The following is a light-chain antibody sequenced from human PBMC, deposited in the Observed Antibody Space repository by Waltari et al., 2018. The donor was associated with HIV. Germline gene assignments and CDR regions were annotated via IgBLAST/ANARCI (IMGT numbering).Light chain of an antibody. V-gene: IGKV3-20*01. J-gene: IGKJ3*01. CDR2: AAS. Sequence: ELVLTQSPDTLSLSPGDTATLSCRASQSVSSNDLAWYQQKPGQAPRLLIYAASRRATGIPDRFSGSGSGTDFTLTINRLEPEDFAVYYCQQYGTSPFTFGPGTKVDIK. CDR3: QQYGTSPFT. CDR1: QSVSSND.